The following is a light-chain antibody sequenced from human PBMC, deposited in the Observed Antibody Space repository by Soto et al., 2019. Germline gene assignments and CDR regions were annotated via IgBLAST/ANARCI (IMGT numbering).Light chain of an antibody. CDR1: SSNIGNFY. V-gene: IGLV1-47*01. CDR3: GEWDDSLSGPGV. Sequence: QSVLTQPPSASGTPGQRVTISCSGSSSNIGNFYVYWYQQLPGTDPKLLIYKNNQRPLGVPDRFSGSKSATSASLAISGLRCEDEADYYCGEWDDSLSGPGVFGGGTQLTVL. CDR2: KNN. J-gene: IGLJ7*01.